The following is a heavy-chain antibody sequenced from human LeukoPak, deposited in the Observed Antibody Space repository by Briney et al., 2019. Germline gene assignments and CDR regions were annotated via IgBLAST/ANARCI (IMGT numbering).Heavy chain of an antibody. CDR3: ADPRTA. J-gene: IGHJ4*02. CDR1: GVTFSTFW. V-gene: IGHV3-7*01. CDR2: INQDGSEK. D-gene: IGHD5-18*01. Sequence: GGSLRLSCAASGVTFSTFWIDWVRQAPGKRLEWVANINQDGSEKYYMDSVKGRFTISRDNAKNSLYLQMNSLRAEDTAVYYCADPRTAWGQGTLVTVSS.